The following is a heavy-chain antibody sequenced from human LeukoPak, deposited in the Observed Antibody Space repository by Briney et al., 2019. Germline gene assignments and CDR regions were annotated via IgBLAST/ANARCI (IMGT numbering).Heavy chain of an antibody. J-gene: IGHJ4*02. D-gene: IGHD1-26*01. CDR1: GFTFSSSA. CDR2: ITGRGST. V-gene: IGHV3-23*01. Sequence: QAGGSLRLSCTASGFTFSSSAMTWVRQAPGKGLVWVSSITGRGSTFYADSLKDRFSISRDSSMNTLYLQMNSLRAEDTAVYYCAKGRMSEGGLDHWGQGTLVSVSS. CDR3: AKGRMSEGGLDH.